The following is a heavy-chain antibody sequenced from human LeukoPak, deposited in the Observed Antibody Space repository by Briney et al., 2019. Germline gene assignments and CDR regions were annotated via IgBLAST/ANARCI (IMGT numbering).Heavy chain of an antibody. J-gene: IGHJ3*02. V-gene: IGHV4-59*01. Sequence: SETLSLTCTVSGGSISGYYWSWIRQPPGKGLEWIGFISYSGSTNYNPSLKSRVTISVDTSKSQFSLKLNSVTAADTAVYYCARLFSSSSGRAFDIWGQGTIVTVSS. CDR1: GGSISGYY. CDR2: ISYSGST. D-gene: IGHD6-6*01. CDR3: ARLFSSSSGRAFDI.